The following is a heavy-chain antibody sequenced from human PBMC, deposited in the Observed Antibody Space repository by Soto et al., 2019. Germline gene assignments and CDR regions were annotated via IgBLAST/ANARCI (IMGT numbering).Heavy chain of an antibody. Sequence: QVQLVQSGAEVKKPGASVKVSYKASGYTFTSYAMHWVRQAPGQRLEWMGWINAGNGNTKYSQKFQGRVTITRDTSASTAYMELSSLRSEDTAVYYCARMPSSGSRWFDPWGQGTLVTVSS. J-gene: IGHJ5*02. D-gene: IGHD6-19*01. CDR3: ARMPSSGSRWFDP. V-gene: IGHV1-3*01. CDR1: GYTFTSYA. CDR2: INAGNGNT.